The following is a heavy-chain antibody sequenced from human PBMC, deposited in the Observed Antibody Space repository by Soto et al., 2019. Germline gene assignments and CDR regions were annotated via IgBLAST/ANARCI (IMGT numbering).Heavy chain of an antibody. CDR2: IYHSGST. J-gene: IGHJ4*02. CDR1: GGSLSSDGYS. D-gene: IGHD3-10*01. CDR3: ARAGGTTTMVRGVTGFDY. Sequence: TLSLTCAVSGGSLSSDGYSWSWIRQPPGKGLEWIGYIYHSGSTYYNPSLKSRVTISVDRSKNQFSLKLSSVTAADTAVYYCARAGGTTTMVRGVTGFDYWGQGTLVTVSS. V-gene: IGHV4-30-2*01.